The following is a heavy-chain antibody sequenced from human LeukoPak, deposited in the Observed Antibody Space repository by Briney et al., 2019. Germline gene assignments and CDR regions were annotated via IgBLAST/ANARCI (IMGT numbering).Heavy chain of an antibody. V-gene: IGHV3-30*04. Sequence: GGSLRLSCAASGITFRSYTMHWVRQGPGKGLEWVALISNDGSNKYYADSVKGRFTISRDNSKNTLYLQMTSLRADDTAVYYCARGQVGATLPLFDYWGQGTLVTVSS. J-gene: IGHJ4*02. D-gene: IGHD1-26*01. CDR2: ISNDGSNK. CDR3: ARGQVGATLPLFDY. CDR1: GITFRSYT.